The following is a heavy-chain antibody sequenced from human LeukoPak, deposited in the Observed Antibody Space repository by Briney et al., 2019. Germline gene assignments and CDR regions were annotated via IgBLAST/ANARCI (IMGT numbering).Heavy chain of an antibody. Sequence: SETLSLTCTVPGGSISTYYWSWIRQPAGKGLEWIGRIYTSGSTNYNPSLKSRVTMSVDTSKNQFSLKLSSVTAADTAVYYCARDFYDYVWGSYRYPDWFDPWGQGTLVTVSS. D-gene: IGHD3-16*02. V-gene: IGHV4-4*07. CDR3: ARDFYDYVWGSYRYPDWFDP. J-gene: IGHJ5*02. CDR1: GGSISTYY. CDR2: IYTSGST.